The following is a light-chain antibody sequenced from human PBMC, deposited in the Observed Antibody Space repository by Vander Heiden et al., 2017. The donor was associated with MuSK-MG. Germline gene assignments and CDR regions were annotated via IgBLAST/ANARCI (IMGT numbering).Light chain of an antibody. CDR2: AAS. CDR3: QQYYSVPPRLT. J-gene: IGKJ4*01. V-gene: IGKV1D-8*01. Sequence: VIWMTKSPSLVSASTGDRVTISCRTSQGISSYLAGYEQKPGKAPELLIYAASTLQSGVPSRFSGSGSGTDFTLTISCLQSEDFATYYCQQYYSVPPRLTFGGRTKVEIK. CDR1: QGISSY.